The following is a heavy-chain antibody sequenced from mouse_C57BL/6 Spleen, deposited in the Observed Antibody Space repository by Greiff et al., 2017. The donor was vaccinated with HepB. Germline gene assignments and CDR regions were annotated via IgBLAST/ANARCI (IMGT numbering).Heavy chain of an antibody. J-gene: IGHJ1*03. CDR2: ISYSGST. CDR1: GYSITSDY. Sequence: VQLKESGPGLAKPSQTLSLTCSVTGYSITSDYWNWIRKFPGNKLEYMGYISYSGSTYYNPSLKSRISITRDTSKNQYYLQLNSVTTEDTATYYCARSPYYSNYVWYFDVWGTGTTVTVSS. D-gene: IGHD2-5*01. CDR3: ARSPYYSNYVWYFDV. V-gene: IGHV3-8*01.